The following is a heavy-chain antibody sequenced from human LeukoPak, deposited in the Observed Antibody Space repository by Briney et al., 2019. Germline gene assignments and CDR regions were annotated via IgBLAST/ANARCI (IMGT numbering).Heavy chain of an antibody. J-gene: IGHJ4*02. CDR2: INPSGGST. Sequence: ASVKVSCKASGYTFTSYYMHWVRQAPGQWLEWMGIINPSGGSTSYAQKFQGRVTMTRDTSTSTVYMELSSLRSEDTAVYYCARDPIVVVVAATSRFDYWGQGTLVTVSS. D-gene: IGHD2-15*01. V-gene: IGHV1-46*01. CDR1: GYTFTSYY. CDR3: ARDPIVVVVAATSRFDY.